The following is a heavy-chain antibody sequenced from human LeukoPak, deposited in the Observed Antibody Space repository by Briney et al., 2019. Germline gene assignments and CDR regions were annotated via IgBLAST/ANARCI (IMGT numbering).Heavy chain of an antibody. D-gene: IGHD3-10*01. CDR1: GGSFSGYY. CDR3: ARGPQFSGPGWFDP. V-gene: IGHV3-21*01. CDR2: TTFSSSHI. Sequence: ETLSLTCAVYGGSFSGYYWTWVRQAPGKGLECVSSTTFSSSHIYYADSVKGRFTISRDNTKDSLYLQMNSLRAEDTAIYYCARGPQFSGPGWFDPWGQGTLVTVSS. J-gene: IGHJ5*02.